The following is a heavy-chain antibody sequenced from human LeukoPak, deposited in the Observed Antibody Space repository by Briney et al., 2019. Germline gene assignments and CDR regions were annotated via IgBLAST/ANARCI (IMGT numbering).Heavy chain of an antibody. J-gene: IGHJ5*02. V-gene: IGHV1-69*13. D-gene: IGHD5-18*01. Sequence: EASVKVSCKASGGTFSSYAISWVRQAPGQGLEWMGGIIPIFGTANYAQKFQGRVTITADESTSTAYMELSSLRSEDTAVYYCARGGDTAMVPRFDPWGQGTLVTVSS. CDR1: GGTFSSYA. CDR3: ARGGDTAMVPRFDP. CDR2: IIPIFGTA.